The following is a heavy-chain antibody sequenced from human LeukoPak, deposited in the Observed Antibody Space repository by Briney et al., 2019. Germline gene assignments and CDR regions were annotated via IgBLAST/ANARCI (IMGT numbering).Heavy chain of an antibody. CDR2: ISSSSSTI. CDR1: GFTFSTYS. D-gene: IGHD3-9*01. CDR3: ARGVRYFDY. V-gene: IGHV3-48*01. Sequence: GGSLRLSCAASGFTFSTYSMNWVRQAPGKGLEWVSYISSSSSTIYYADSVKGRFTISRDNAKNSLYLQMNSLRGEDTAVYYCARGVRYFDYWGQGTLVTVSS. J-gene: IGHJ4*02.